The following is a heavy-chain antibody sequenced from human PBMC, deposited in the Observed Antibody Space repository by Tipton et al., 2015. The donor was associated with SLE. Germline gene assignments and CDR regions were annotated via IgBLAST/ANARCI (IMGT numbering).Heavy chain of an antibody. CDR3: VRGEAELPGVPRIDP. V-gene: IGHV4-34*01. J-gene: IGHJ5*02. CDR1: GGSFSGYY. CDR2: INHRGST. D-gene: IGHD1-26*01. Sequence: TLSLTCAVYGGSFSGYYWSWIRQPPGKGLEWIGEINHRGSTNYNPSLKSRITISVDTSKNQFSLKVSSVTAADTALYYCVRGEAELPGVPRIDPWGQGTLVTVSS.